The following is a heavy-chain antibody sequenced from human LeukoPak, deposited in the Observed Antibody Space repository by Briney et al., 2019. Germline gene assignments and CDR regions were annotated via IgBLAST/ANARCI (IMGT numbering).Heavy chain of an antibody. CDR1: GFTFSTYW. V-gene: IGHV3-74*01. CDR3: ARATRIYSSSWYYSFDY. CDR2: INVDGSGA. D-gene: IGHD6-13*01. Sequence: GGSLRLSCAASGFTFSTYWMHWVRQAPGKGLVWVSHINVDGSGATYADSVKGRFTISRDNAKNTLYLHMNSLRAEDTAVYYCARATRIYSSSWYYSFDYWGQGTLVTVSS. J-gene: IGHJ4*02.